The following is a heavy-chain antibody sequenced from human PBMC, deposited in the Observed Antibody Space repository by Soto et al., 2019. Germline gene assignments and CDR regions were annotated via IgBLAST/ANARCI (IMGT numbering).Heavy chain of an antibody. J-gene: IGHJ4*02. Sequence: PGGSLRLSCADSGFTLSSFAIRWGRQAPGKGLEWVATASYDGLNTFYGESVRGRFSISRDTPKNTLFLQMDSLKTEDTAVYFCAKSSSGLRDYFDSWGRGTLVTVSS. CDR1: GFTLSSFA. CDR2: ASYDGLNT. D-gene: IGHD3-10*01. V-gene: IGHV3-30-3*02. CDR3: AKSSSGLRDYFDS.